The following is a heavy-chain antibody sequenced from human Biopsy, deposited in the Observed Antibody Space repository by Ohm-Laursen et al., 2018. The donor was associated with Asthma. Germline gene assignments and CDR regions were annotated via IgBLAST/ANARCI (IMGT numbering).Heavy chain of an antibody. D-gene: IGHD6-19*01. Sequence: ASSVKVSCKAPGGTLSNLAISWVRQAPGQGLEWLGGIMTVFGTTNYAQKFQGRVTITADESTSTAYMEVTSLRSEDTAIYYCARCQVGYSSGWSLLLKKVYYSGMDVWGQGTAVTVSS. CDR2: IMTVFGTT. CDR3: ARCQVGYSSGWSLLLKKVYYSGMDV. J-gene: IGHJ6*02. CDR1: GGTLSNLA. V-gene: IGHV1-69*01.